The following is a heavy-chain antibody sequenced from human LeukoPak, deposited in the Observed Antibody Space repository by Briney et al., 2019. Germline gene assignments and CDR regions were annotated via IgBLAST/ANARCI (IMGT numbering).Heavy chain of an antibody. D-gene: IGHD5-24*01. CDR1: GGPFSDYY. V-gene: IGHV4-34*01. CDR3: ARGEGARDGYNYAGPFYFDY. J-gene: IGHJ4*01. CDR2: INHSGST. Sequence: SETLSLTCAVYGGPFSDYYWSWIRQPPGKGLEWIGKINHSGSTNYSPSLKSRVTMSIDTSKIQFSLKLNSMTAADTAVYYCARGEGARDGYNYAGPFYFDYWGHGTLVTVSS.